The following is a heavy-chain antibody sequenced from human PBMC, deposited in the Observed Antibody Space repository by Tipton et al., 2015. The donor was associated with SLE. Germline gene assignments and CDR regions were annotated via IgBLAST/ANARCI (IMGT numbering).Heavy chain of an antibody. CDR3: ATELLPLYGMDV. J-gene: IGHJ6*02. D-gene: IGHD2-15*01. Sequence: QVQLVQSGGGVVQPGGSLRLSCAASGFTFSSYAMHWVRQAPGKGLEWVAIISYDGINNYYADSVKGRFTISRDNSKNTLYLQMNSLRIEDTAVYYCATELLPLYGMDVWGQGTTVTVSS. CDR1: GFTFSSYA. V-gene: IGHV3-30*04. CDR2: ISYDGINN.